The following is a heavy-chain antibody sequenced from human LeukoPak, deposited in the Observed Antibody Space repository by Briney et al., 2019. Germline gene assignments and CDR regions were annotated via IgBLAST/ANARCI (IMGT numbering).Heavy chain of an antibody. CDR1: GYTFTSYG. V-gene: IGHV1-18*01. D-gene: IGHD2-2*01. CDR2: ISAYNGNT. CDR3: ARGISSTSSGWDY. J-gene: IGHJ4*02. Sequence: GASVTVSCKASGYTFTSYGYSRVRQAPGHGLEWMGWISAYNGNTNYAQKLQGRVTMTTDTSTSTAYMELRSLRSDDTAVYYCARGISSTSSGWDYWGQGTLVAVSS.